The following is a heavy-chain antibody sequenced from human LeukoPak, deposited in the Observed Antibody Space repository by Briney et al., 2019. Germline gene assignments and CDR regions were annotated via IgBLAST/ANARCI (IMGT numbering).Heavy chain of an antibody. V-gene: IGHV5-51*01. CDR2: IYPGDSDT. D-gene: IGHD1-26*01. CDR3: ARRRDLYSGSYYPFDY. J-gene: IGHJ4*02. Sequence: GESLKISCKASGYSFTSYWIGWVRQMPGKGLEWMGIIYPGDSDTRYSPPFQGQVTISADKSISTAYLQWSSLKASDTAMYYCARRRDLYSGSYYPFDYWGQGTLVTVSS. CDR1: GYSFTSYW.